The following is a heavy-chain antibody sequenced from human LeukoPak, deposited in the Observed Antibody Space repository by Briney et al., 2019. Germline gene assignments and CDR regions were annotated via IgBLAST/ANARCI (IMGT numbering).Heavy chain of an antibody. D-gene: IGHD4-23*01. CDR3: ATELRWKDH. Sequence: GASVKVSCKASGYTFTNYDINWVRQATGQGLEWMGYMKPNSGNIGYAQKFQGRVTMTRDTSISTAYMELSSLTSEDTAVYYCATELRWKDHWGQGTLVTVSS. CDR1: GYTFTNYD. J-gene: IGHJ4*02. CDR2: MKPNSGNI. V-gene: IGHV1-8*01.